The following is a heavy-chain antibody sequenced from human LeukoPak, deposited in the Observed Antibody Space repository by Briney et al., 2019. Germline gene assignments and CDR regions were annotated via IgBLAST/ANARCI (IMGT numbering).Heavy chain of an antibody. CDR2: IHYSGTV. Sequence: SKTLSLTCTVSDGSISGTPYFWGWFRQPPGKGPEWIGNIHYSGTVYYNPSLRSRATISVDTSKNQFPLRLSSMTAAVTAVYFCARVTKYDNSRDNSYMDVWGKGTTVTVSS. CDR3: ARVTKYDNSRDNSYMDV. D-gene: IGHD4-17*01. V-gene: IGHV4-39*06. CDR1: DGSISGTPYF. J-gene: IGHJ6*03.